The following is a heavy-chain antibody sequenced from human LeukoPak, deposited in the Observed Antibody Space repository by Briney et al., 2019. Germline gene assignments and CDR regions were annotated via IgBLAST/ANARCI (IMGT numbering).Heavy chain of an antibody. Sequence: SETLSLTCAVYGGSFSGYYWSWIRQPPGKGLEWIGEINHSGSTNYNPSLKSRVTISVDTSKNQFSLKLSSVTAADTAVYYCARAGGTLDEYFDYSGQGTLVTVSS. CDR1: GGSFSGYY. V-gene: IGHV4-34*01. J-gene: IGHJ4*02. CDR2: INHSGST. CDR3: ARAGGTLDEYFDY. D-gene: IGHD3/OR15-3a*01.